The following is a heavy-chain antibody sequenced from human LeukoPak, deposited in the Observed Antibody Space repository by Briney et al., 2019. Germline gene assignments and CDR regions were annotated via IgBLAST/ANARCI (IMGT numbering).Heavy chain of an antibody. D-gene: IGHD2-2*01. J-gene: IGHJ4*02. V-gene: IGHV3-23*01. CDR3: APRLVVPAAVTDFDY. CDR2: ISGSGGST. CDR1: GFTFSSYS. Sequence: GGSLRLSCAASGFTFSSYSMSWVRQAPGKGLEWVSAISGSGGSTYYADSVKGRFTISRDNSKNTLYLRMNSLRAEDTAVYYCAPRLVVPAAVTDFDYWGQGTLVTVSS.